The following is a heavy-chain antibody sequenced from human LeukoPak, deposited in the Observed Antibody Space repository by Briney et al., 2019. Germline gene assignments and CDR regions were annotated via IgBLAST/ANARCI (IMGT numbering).Heavy chain of an antibody. D-gene: IGHD6-6*01. CDR3: ARLTRSIVSIAARRTRFDAFDI. V-gene: IGHV4-39*01. CDR1: GGAISSSSYY. J-gene: IGHJ3*02. Sequence: SETLSLTCTVSGGAISSSSYYWGWNRQPPGKGLEWIGSIYYSGSTYYNPSLKSRVTISVDTSKNQFSLKLSSVTAADTAVYYCARLTRSIVSIAARRTRFDAFDIWGQGTMVTVSS. CDR2: IYYSGST.